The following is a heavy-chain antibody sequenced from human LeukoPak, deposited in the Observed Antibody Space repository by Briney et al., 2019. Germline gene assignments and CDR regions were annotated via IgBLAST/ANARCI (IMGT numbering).Heavy chain of an antibody. D-gene: IGHD3-10*01. CDR1: GGSISGSGYY. V-gene: IGHV4-39*07. Sequence: PSETLSLTCTVSGGSISGSGYYWGWIRQPPGKGLEWIATIFYTGSTYYNPSLKSRLTMSLDTSKNQFSLTLSSVTAADTAVYYCAKSNGYGLLDIWGQGTMVTVSS. CDR2: IFYTGST. J-gene: IGHJ3*02. CDR3: AKSNGYGLLDI.